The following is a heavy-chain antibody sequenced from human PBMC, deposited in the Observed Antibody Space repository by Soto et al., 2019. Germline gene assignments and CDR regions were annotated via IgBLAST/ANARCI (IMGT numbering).Heavy chain of an antibody. Sequence: GGSLRLSCAASGFTFSSYSMNWVRQAPGKGLEWVSSISSSSSYIYYADSVKGRFTISRDNAKNSLYLQMNSLRAEDTAVYYCARSITIFGVVITEPDYMDVWGKGTTVTVSS. V-gene: IGHV3-21*01. CDR1: GFTFSSYS. CDR3: ARSITIFGVVITEPDYMDV. D-gene: IGHD3-3*01. J-gene: IGHJ6*03. CDR2: ISSSSSYI.